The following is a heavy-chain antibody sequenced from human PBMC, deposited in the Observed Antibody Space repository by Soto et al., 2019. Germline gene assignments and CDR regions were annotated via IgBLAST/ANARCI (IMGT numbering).Heavy chain of an antibody. D-gene: IGHD3-3*01. CDR2: INPSSGGT. CDR1: GYIFTSNY. CDR3: AWDFWSGYRKRIYYYYYGMDV. J-gene: IGHJ6*02. V-gene: IGHV1-46*01. Sequence: QVQLVQSGAEVKKPGASVKVSCKASGYIFTSNYIHWVRQAPGQGLEWMGIINPSSGGTSYAQKFQGRLTMTRDTSTSTVYMELSSLRSEDTAVYYCAWDFWSGYRKRIYYYYYGMDVWGQGTTVTVSS.